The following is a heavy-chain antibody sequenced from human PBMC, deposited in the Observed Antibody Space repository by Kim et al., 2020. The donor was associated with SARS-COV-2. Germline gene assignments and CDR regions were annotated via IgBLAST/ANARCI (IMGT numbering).Heavy chain of an antibody. Sequence: SQTLSLTCAISGDSVSSNSAAWHWIRQSPSRGLEWLGRTYYRSKWYNDYAVSVKSRLTINPDTSKNQFSLQLNCVTPEDTAVYYCAREGVEVPAAIAGDWFDPWGQGTLVTVSS. V-gene: IGHV6-1*01. D-gene: IGHD2-2*02. CDR2: TYYRSKWYN. CDR3: AREGVEVPAAIAGDWFDP. J-gene: IGHJ5*02. CDR1: GDSVSSNSAA.